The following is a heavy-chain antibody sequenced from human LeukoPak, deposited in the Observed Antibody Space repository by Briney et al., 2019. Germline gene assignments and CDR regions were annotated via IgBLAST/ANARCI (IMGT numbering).Heavy chain of an antibody. Sequence: GGSLRLSCAASGFTLSNYWMSWARQAPGKGLEWVAKIKKDGSEKYYVDSVKGRFTISRDNAKNSLSLQMNSLRAEDTAVYYCARDRAVLRYFPGDAFDIWGQGTLVTVSS. V-gene: IGHV3-7*01. D-gene: IGHD3-9*01. CDR3: ARDRAVLRYFPGDAFDI. CDR1: GFTLSNYW. J-gene: IGHJ3*02. CDR2: IKKDGSEK.